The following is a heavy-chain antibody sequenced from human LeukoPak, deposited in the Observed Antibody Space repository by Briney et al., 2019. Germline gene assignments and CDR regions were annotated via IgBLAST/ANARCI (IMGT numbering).Heavy chain of an antibody. J-gene: IGHJ6*03. CDR2: LYHSDSA. CDR3: ARQHDSYYYYYIDV. Sequence: SETLSLACAVSGYSISNGYYWVWIRQPPGRGLEWIGSLYHSDSAYYNTSLRSRVSMSVDTSKNQFSLTLSFVTAADTAVYYCARQHDSYYYYYIDVRGSGTTVTVSS. V-gene: IGHV4-38-2*01. CDR1: GYSISNGYY.